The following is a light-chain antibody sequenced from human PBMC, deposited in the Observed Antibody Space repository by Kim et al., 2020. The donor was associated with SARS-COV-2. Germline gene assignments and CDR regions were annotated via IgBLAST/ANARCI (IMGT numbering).Light chain of an antibody. CDR3: LLSFSGARV. V-gene: IGLV7-46*01. CDR2: DTN. Sequence: PGGTVTLTCGSNTGAVTDGHYAYWFQQKPGQATRTLISDTNTRHSWTPARFSGALLGGKAALILSGAQPEDEADYYCLLSFSGARVFGGGTQLTVL. CDR1: TGAVTDGHY. J-gene: IGLJ3*02.